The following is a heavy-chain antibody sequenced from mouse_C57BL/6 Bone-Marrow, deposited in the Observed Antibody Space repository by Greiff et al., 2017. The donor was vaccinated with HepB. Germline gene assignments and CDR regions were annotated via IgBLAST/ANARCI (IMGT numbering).Heavy chain of an antibody. CDR1: GYAFSSYW. CDR2: IYHGDGDT. CDR3: ARDVNFVGAMDY. Sequence: VQLQQSGPELVKPGGSVKLSCEASGYAFSSYWMNWVKQRPGKGLEWFGQIYHGDGDTNYQGTFKGKATMTADKATNTAYMQISSLTSEDSAVYCCARDVNFVGAMDYWGQGTSVTVSS. J-gene: IGHJ4*01. V-gene: IGHV1-82*01. D-gene: IGHD2-1*01.